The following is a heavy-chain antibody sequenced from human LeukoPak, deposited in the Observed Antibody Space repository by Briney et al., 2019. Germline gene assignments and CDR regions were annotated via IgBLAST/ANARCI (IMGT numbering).Heavy chain of an antibody. D-gene: IGHD1-26*01. CDR1: GGSVTGGGYY. CDR3: ATAEWEYFYFDS. V-gene: IGHV4-31*03. J-gene: IGHJ4*02. Sequence: SETLSLTCSVSGGSVTGGGYYWSWTRQHPGKGLGWIGFASYSGGTYYNPSLMSRITISVDRSQNQFSLRMRDVTAADTAVYFCATAEWEYFYFDSWGQGALVAVSS. CDR2: ASYSGGT.